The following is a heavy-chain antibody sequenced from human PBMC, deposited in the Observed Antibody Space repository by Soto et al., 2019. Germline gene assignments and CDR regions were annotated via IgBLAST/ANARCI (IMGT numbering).Heavy chain of an antibody. CDR3: ARHGDRYGADAFYI. Sequence: QVQLQESGPGLAKSSETLSLTCTVSGDSIRGYYCSWIRQPPGKGLEWIGQIYYIGSTNYNPSLRRRVTISVDTSNHQCSLKMTSGTAADTALYYCARHGDRYGADAFYIRGQGTMVSVSS. V-gene: IGHV4-59*08. J-gene: IGHJ3*02. CDR2: IYYIGST. D-gene: IGHD4-17*01. CDR1: GDSIRGYY.